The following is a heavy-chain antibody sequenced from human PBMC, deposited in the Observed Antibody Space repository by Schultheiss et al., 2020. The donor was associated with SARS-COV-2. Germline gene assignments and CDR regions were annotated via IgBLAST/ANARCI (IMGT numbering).Heavy chain of an antibody. CDR1: GGSFSGYY. Sequence: SETLSLTCAVYGGSFSGYYWSWIRQPPGKGLEWIGEINHSGSTYYNPSVKSRVTISVDTSKNQFSLKLSSVTAAVTAVYYCARLGWGIAARRYFDLWGRGTLVTVSS. CDR2: INHSGST. CDR3: ARLGWGIAARRYFDL. J-gene: IGHJ2*01. D-gene: IGHD6-6*01. V-gene: IGHV4-34*01.